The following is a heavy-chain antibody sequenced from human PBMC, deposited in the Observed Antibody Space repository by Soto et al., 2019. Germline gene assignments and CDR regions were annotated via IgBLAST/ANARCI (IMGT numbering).Heavy chain of an antibody. V-gene: IGHV3-30*18. CDR1: GFTFSSYG. D-gene: IGHD3-10*02. CDR3: AKDNSDCSGSYIGFDY. Sequence: QVQLVESGGGVVQPGRSLRLSCAASGFTFSSYGMHWVRQAPGKGLEWVAVISYDGSNKYYADSVKVRFTISRDNSKNTLYLQMNSLRAEDTAVYYCAKDNSDCSGSYIGFDYWGQGTLVTVSS. CDR2: ISYDGSNK. J-gene: IGHJ4*02.